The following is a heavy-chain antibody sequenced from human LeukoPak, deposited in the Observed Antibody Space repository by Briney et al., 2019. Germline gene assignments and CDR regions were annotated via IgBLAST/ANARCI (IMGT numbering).Heavy chain of an antibody. D-gene: IGHD3-16*02. CDR2: INHSGST. CDR3: ARASRGGLSSAYFDY. J-gene: IGHJ4*02. CDR1: GGSFSGYY. Sequence: SETLSLTCAVYGGSFSGYYWSWIRQPPGKGLEWIGEINHSGSTNYNPSLKSRVTISVDTSKNQFSLKLSSVTAADTAVYYCARASRGGLSSAYFDYWGQGTLVTVSS. V-gene: IGHV4-34*01.